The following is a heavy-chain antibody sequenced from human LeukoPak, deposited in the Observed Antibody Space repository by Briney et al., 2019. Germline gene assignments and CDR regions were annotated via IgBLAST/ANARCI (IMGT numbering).Heavy chain of an antibody. J-gene: IGHJ4*02. CDR1: GYTFTGYY. CDR2: INPNSGGT. D-gene: IGHD6-6*01. Sequence: ASVKVSCKASGYTFTGYYMHWVRQAPGQGLEWMGWINPNSGGTNYAQKFQGRVTMTTDTSTSTAYMELRSLRSDDTAVYYCARRTYSSSSSIFDYWGQGTLVTVSS. V-gene: IGHV1-2*02. CDR3: ARRTYSSSSSIFDY.